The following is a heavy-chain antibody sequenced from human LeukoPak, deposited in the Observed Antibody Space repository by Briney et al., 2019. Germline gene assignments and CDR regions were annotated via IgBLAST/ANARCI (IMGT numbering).Heavy chain of an antibody. J-gene: IGHJ5*02. D-gene: IGHD6-13*01. Sequence: PSETLSLTCTVSGYSISSGYYWGWIRPPPGKGLEWIGSIYPSGSTYYYPSLKSRVTISLDTSKNQFSLKLSSVTAADTAVYSCARAYFSSWYMNWFDPWGQGTLVTVSS. CDR1: GYSISSGYY. CDR3: ARAYFSSWYMNWFDP. V-gene: IGHV4-38-2*02. CDR2: IYPSGST.